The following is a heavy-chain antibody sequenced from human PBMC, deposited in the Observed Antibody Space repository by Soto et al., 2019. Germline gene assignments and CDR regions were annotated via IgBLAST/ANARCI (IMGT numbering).Heavy chain of an antibody. D-gene: IGHD3-10*01. CDR2: IYNSVNT. CDR1: GDSISNGYYT. CDR3: ARGPSGDKVDY. Sequence: QVQLQESGPGLVEPSQTLSLTCTVSGDSISNGYYTWSWIRQPPGKDLEWIGHIYNSVNTYSNPSVKSRVTISADTSKTQSSLKMSSVTAADTAVYYCARGPSGDKVDYWGQGTLVTVSS. J-gene: IGHJ4*02. V-gene: IGHV4-30-4*01.